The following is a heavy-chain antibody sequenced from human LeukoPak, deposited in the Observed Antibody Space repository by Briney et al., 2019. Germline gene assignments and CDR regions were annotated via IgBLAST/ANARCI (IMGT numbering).Heavy chain of an antibody. D-gene: IGHD5-18*01. Sequence: SETLSLTCAVSGYSISSGYYWGWIRQPPGKGLEWIGTIYHNGNTYYNPSLNSRATISVDTSRNQFSLELSSVTAADTAVLYCARARYNYGDSGYWGQGTLVTVSS. CDR2: IYHNGNT. CDR3: ARARYNYGDSGY. J-gene: IGHJ4*02. V-gene: IGHV4-38-2*01. CDR1: GYSISSGYY.